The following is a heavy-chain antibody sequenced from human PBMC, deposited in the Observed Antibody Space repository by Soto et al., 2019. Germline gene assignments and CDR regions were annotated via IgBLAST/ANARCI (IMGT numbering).Heavy chain of an antibody. Sequence: GGSLRLSCAASGFTFSSYSMNWVRQAPGKGLEWVAVIWYDGSNKDYADSVKGRFTISRDNSKNTLYLQMNSLRAEDTAVYYCARASYGFYYGMDVWGQGTTVTVSS. CDR3: ARASYGFYYGMDV. V-gene: IGHV3-33*08. J-gene: IGHJ6*02. D-gene: IGHD5-18*01. CDR2: IWYDGSNK. CDR1: GFTFSSYS.